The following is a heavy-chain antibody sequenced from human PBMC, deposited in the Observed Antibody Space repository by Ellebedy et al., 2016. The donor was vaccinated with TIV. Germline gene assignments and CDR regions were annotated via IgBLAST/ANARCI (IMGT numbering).Heavy chain of an antibody. CDR1: GGFTSGGNYY. V-gene: IGHV4-31*03. J-gene: IGHJ4*02. CDR2: SYFRGHT. Sequence: SETLSLTXTVSGGFTSGGNYYWTWFRQHPGKGLEWIGYSYFRGHTFYNPSFKSRTTISVDPSKNQFFLRLTSVSAADTAIYYCAKADTSSSGWGHWGQGTVVTVTS. CDR3: AKADTSSSGWGH. D-gene: IGHD6-6*01.